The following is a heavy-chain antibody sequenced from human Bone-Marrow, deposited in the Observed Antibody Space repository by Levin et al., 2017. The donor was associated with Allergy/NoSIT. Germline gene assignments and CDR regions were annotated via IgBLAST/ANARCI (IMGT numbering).Heavy chain of an antibody. CDR1: GFTFSSYW. J-gene: IGHJ1*01. D-gene: IGHD3-22*01. CDR3: ARAVGYYDSSGFMGSFQH. CDR2: INSDGSST. V-gene: IGHV3-74*01. Sequence: GESLKISCAASGFTFSSYWMHWVRQAPGKGLVWVSRINSDGSSTSYADSVKGRFTISRDNAKNTLYLQMNSLRAEDTAVYYCARAVGYYDSSGFMGSFQHWGQGTLVTVSS.